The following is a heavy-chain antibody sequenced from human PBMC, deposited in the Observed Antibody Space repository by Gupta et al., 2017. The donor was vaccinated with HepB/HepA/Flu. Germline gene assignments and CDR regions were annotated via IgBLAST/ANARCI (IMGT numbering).Heavy chain of an antibody. CDR2: IKSKTDGGTT. D-gene: IGHD5-18*01. J-gene: IGHJ6*03. CDR1: GFTFSNAW. CDR3: TTGDTVDTAMVFGLNYYYMDV. Sequence: EVQLVESGGGLVKPGGSLRLSCAASGFTFSNAWMSWVRQAPGKGLEWVDRIKSKTDGGTTDYAAPVKGRFTISRDDSKNTLYLQMNSLKTEDTAVYYCTTGDTVDTAMVFGLNYYYMDVWVKGTTVTVSS. V-gene: IGHV3-15*01.